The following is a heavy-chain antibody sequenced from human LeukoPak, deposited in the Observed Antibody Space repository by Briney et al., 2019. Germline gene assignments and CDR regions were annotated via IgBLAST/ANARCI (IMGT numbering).Heavy chain of an antibody. V-gene: IGHV1-8*01. CDR1: GYTFTSYD. CDR3: ARGIRARITMIVITYYYYMDV. Sequence: GASVKVSCKASGYTFTSYDINWVRQATGQGLEWMGWMNPNSGNTGYARKFQGRVTMTRNTSISTAYMELSSLRSEDTAVYYCARGIRARITMIVITYYYYMDVWGKGTTVTISS. J-gene: IGHJ6*03. D-gene: IGHD3-22*01. CDR2: MNPNSGNT.